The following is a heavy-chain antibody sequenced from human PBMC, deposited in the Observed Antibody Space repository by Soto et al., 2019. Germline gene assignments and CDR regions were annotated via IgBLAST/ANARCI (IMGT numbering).Heavy chain of an antibody. CDR2: IYYSGST. CDR1: GGSISTYY. V-gene: IGHV4-59*01. Sequence: PSETLSLTCTVPGGSISTYYWSWIRQPPGKGLEWIGYIYYSGSTNYNPSLKSRVTISEDASKNQFSLKLSSVTAADTAVYYCARGKFPFTFDYWGQGTLVTVSS. CDR3: ARGKFPFTFDY. D-gene: IGHD3-10*01. J-gene: IGHJ4*02.